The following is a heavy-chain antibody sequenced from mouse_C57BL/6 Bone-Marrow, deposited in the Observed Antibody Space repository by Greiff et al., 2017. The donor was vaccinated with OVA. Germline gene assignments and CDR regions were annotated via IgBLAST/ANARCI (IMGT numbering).Heavy chain of an antibody. CDR3: ARSGITTVEGDFAMDY. D-gene: IGHD1-1*01. CDR1: GYTFTSYW. V-gene: IGHV1-55*01. Sequence: QVQLQQSGAELVKPGASVKMSCKASGYTFTSYWITWVKQRPGQGLEWIGDIYPGSGRTNYNEKFKSKATLTVDTSSSTAYMQLSSLTSEDSAVYYCARSGITTVEGDFAMDYWVKEPQSPSPQ. J-gene: IGHJ4*01. CDR2: IYPGSGRT.